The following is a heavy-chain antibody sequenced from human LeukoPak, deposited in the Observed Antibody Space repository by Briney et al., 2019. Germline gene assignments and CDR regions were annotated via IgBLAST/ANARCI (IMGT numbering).Heavy chain of an antibody. D-gene: IGHD2-8*01. CDR3: ARDATYCTNGVCYTRFDY. J-gene: IGHJ4*02. CDR1: GFTFTSHW. Sequence: PGRCLRLSRAVSGFTFTSHWMSWVRQAPGQGLEWGARMNLDGSEKYYADSVKGRFTIARDNAKTSLYLEINSLRAEDTAVYYCARDATYCTNGVCYTRFDYWGQGTLVTVSS. CDR2: MNLDGSEK. V-gene: IGHV3-7*01.